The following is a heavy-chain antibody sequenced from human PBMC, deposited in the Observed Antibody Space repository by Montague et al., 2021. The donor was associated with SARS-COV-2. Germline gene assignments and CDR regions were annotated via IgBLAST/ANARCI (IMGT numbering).Heavy chain of an antibody. J-gene: IGHJ4*02. V-gene: IGHV4-61*09. D-gene: IGHD2-15*01. CDR1: GASISRGLFY. Sequence: TLSLTCTLSGASISRGLFYWSWIRQPAGKGLEWIGHVYNSGSTNYNPSLESRVTISADTSKNLFSLKLSSVTAADTAVYFCARYPAFSSCLWGFDYWGQGLQVPVSS. CDR3: ARYPAFSSCLWGFDY. CDR2: VYNSGST.